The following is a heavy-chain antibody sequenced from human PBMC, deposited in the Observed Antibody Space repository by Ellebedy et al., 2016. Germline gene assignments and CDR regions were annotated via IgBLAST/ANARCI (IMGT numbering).Heavy chain of an antibody. CDR1: GGSISSSSYY. CDR2: IYYSGST. J-gene: IGHJ4*02. Sequence: SETLSLXCTVSGGSISSSSYYWSWIRQPPGKGLEWIGYIYYSGSTNYNPSLKSRVTISVDTSKNQFSLKLSSVTAADTAVYYCARVRSTDYYDSSGYYYPYFDYWGQGTLVTVSS. V-gene: IGHV4-61*01. D-gene: IGHD3-22*01. CDR3: ARVRSTDYYDSSGYYYPYFDY.